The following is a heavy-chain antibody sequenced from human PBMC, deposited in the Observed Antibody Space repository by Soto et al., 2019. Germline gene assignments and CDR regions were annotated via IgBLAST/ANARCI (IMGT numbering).Heavy chain of an antibody. D-gene: IGHD3-3*01. J-gene: IGHJ4*02. CDR1: GYTFTSYA. Sequence: QVQLVQSGAEVKKPGASVKVSCKASGYTFTSYAMHWVRQAPGQRLEWMGWINAGNGNTKYSQKFQGRVTITRDTSASTAYMELSSLRSEDTVVYYCARERTIFGVVATTPDYWGQGTLVTVSS. V-gene: IGHV1-3*01. CDR3: ARERTIFGVVATTPDY. CDR2: INAGNGNT.